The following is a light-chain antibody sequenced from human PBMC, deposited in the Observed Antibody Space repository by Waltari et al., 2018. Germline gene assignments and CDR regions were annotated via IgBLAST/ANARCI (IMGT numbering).Light chain of an antibody. V-gene: IGKV3-15*01. CDR2: DAS. J-gene: IGKJ2*01. CDR1: QSVGNK. Sequence: EIEMTQSPATLSVSPGERATVSCRASQSVGNKLAWYQQKPGQAPRILFYDASTRATGIPVRFSGSGSGTEFTLTISSLQSEDFAVYYCQQSNNWPYTFGQGTKLEIK. CDR3: QQSNNWPYT.